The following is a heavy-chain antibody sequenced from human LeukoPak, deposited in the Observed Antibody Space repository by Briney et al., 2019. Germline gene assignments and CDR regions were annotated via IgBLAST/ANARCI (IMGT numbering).Heavy chain of an antibody. CDR2: IRYDGSTK. J-gene: IGHJ4*02. Sequence: PGGSLRLSCAASGFPFSSYGMHWVRQAPGKGLEWVAFIRYDGSTKYYADSVKGRFTISRDNSKNTLYLQMNSLRAEDAAVYYCAKELYSGSNYFDYWGQGTLVTVSS. D-gene: IGHD1-26*01. CDR3: AKELYSGSNYFDY. V-gene: IGHV3-30*02. CDR1: GFPFSSYG.